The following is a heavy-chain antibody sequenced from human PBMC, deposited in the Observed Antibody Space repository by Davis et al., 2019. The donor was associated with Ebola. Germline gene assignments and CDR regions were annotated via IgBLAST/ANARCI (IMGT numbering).Heavy chain of an antibody. CDR1: GFAFSNFG. V-gene: IGHV3-33*01. J-gene: IGHJ2*01. Sequence: GGSLRLSCTTSGFAFSNFGMHWVRQAPGAVPDLIAVIWSDQRKLYGDSVRGRFTISRDNPENTVYLQLDNLSVGDTAVYYCARDSGPGGYNGGYFEFWGRGTLVSVSS. CDR3: ARDSGPGGYNGGYFEF. CDR2: IWSDQRK. D-gene: IGHD3-22*01.